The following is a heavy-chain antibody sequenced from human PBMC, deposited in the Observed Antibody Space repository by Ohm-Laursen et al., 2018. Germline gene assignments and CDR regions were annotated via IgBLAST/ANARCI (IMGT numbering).Heavy chain of an antibody. CDR2: IYHTGSP. D-gene: IGHD2-2*01. V-gene: IGHV4-38-2*01. CDR3: ARVSRVVVPAAPKHFDY. J-gene: IGHJ4*02. CDR1: GYSISSGYY. Sequence: SQTLSLTCAVSGYSISSGYYWGWIRQTPGKGLEWVGSIYHTGSPYYTPSLKSRVSISVDTSKNHFSLKLSSVTAADTAVYYCARVSRVVVPAAPKHFDYWGQGTLVTVSS.